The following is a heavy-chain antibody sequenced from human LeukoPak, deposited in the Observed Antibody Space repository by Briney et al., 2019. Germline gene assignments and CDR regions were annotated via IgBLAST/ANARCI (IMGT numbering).Heavy chain of an antibody. J-gene: IGHJ4*02. V-gene: IGHV4-59*08. Sequence: SETLSLTCTVSGVSISNHYSSWIRQPPGKGLEWIGYIYYTGNINYNPSLKSRVTISEDTSKNQVSLELSSVTAADTAVYYCVRHSRVVAFDYWGQGNLVTVSS. D-gene: IGHD2-15*01. CDR1: GVSISNHY. CDR2: IYYTGNI. CDR3: VRHSRVVAFDY.